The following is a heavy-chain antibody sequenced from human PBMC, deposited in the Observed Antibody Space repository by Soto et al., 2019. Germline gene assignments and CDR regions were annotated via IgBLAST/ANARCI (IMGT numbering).Heavy chain of an antibody. D-gene: IGHD1-1*01. CDR1: GYTFTSYY. J-gene: IGHJ3*02. Sequence: ASVKVSCKASGYTFTSYYMHWVRQAPGQGLEWMGIINPSGGSTSYAQKFQGRVTMTRDTSTSTVYMELSSLRSEDTAVYYCARALEPPGSYDAFDIWGQGTMVTV. CDR2: INPSGGST. CDR3: ARALEPPGSYDAFDI. V-gene: IGHV1-46*03.